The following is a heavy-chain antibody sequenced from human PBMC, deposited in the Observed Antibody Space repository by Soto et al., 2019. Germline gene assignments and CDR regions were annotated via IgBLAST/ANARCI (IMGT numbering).Heavy chain of an antibody. CDR3: ARHWDPDCSGGSCYEVVWFDP. Sequence: GESLKISCKGSGYSFTSYWFSWVRQMPGKGLEWMGRIDPSDSYTNYSPSFQGHVTISADKSISTAYLQWSSLKASDTAMYYCARHWDPDCSGGSCYEVVWFDPWGQGTLVTVSS. D-gene: IGHD2-15*01. J-gene: IGHJ5*02. CDR2: IDPSDSYT. V-gene: IGHV5-10-1*01. CDR1: GYSFTSYW.